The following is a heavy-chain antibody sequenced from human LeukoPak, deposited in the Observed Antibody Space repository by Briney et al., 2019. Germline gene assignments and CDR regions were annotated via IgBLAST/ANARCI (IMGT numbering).Heavy chain of an antibody. V-gene: IGHV4-59*04. CDR2: IYYSGST. CDR3: ARRPESGWYSFDY. J-gene: IGHJ4*02. CDR1: GGSISSYY. Sequence: PSETLSLTCTVSGGSISSYYWSWIRQPPGKGLEWIGYIYYSGSTYYNPSLKSRATISVDTSKNQFSLKLSSVTAADTAVYYCARRPESGWYSFDYWGQGTLVTVSS. D-gene: IGHD6-19*01.